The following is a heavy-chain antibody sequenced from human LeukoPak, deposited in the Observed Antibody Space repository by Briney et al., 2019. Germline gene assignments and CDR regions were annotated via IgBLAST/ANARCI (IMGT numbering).Heavy chain of an antibody. V-gene: IGHV3-21*01. J-gene: IGHJ5*02. CDR3: ARDLFEAIFGVVPNWFDP. Sequence: PGGSLRLSCAASEFTFSSYSMNWVRQAPGKGLEWVSSISSSSSDKHYADSVKGRFTMSRDNAKNSLYLQMNSLRAEDTAVYYCARDLFEAIFGVVPNWFDPWGQGTLVTVSS. CDR2: ISSSSSDK. CDR1: EFTFSSYS. D-gene: IGHD3-3*01.